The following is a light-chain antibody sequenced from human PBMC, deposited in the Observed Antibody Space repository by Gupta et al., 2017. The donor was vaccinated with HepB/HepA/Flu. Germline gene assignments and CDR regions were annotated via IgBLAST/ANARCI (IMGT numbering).Light chain of an antibody. CDR3: LESYTTLCI. V-gene: IGKV1-39*01. J-gene: IGKJ2*02. Sequence: DIQMTQSPSSLSASVGDRVTITCRASQSISSYLNWYQQKPGKAPKLLIYAASSLQSGVPSRFSGSGPGLAFTLTIMRLQPEAIATYYSLESYTTLCIFGPGTKVEIK. CDR1: QSISSY. CDR2: AAS.